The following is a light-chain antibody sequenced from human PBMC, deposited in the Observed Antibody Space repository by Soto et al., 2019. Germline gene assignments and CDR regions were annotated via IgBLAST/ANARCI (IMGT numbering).Light chain of an antibody. CDR3: QQRLNWPLT. Sequence: EIVLTQSPATLSLFPGERATLSCRASQSVNSYLAWYQQKPGQAPRLLIYDASNRATGIPARFSGSGSGTDFTLTISSLEPEDFAVYYCQQRLNWPLTFGGGTKVEIK. V-gene: IGKV3-11*01. J-gene: IGKJ4*01. CDR2: DAS. CDR1: QSVNSY.